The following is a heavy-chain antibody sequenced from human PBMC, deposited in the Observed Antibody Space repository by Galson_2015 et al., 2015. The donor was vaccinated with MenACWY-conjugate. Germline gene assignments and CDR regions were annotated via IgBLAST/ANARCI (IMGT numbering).Heavy chain of an antibody. D-gene: IGHD6-19*01. J-gene: IGHJ5*02. CDR1: GFSFSRFD. CDR3: AKAARVAGNCTIDP. V-gene: IGHV3-23*01. Sequence: SLRLSCAVSGFSFSRFDMSWVRQAPGKGLEWVSAISGSGGSTYYADSVKGRFTISRDNSKNTLYLQMNTLRAEDTALYYCAKAARVAGNCTIDPWGQGTRVTVSS. CDR2: ISGSGGST.